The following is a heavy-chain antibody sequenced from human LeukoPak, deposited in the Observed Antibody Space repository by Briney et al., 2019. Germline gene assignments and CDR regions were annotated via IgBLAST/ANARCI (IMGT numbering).Heavy chain of an antibody. CDR1: GGSTASYT. D-gene: IGHD5-18*01. J-gene: IGHJ4*02. CDR2: IYTSGST. Sequence: PSETLSLTCTDSGGSTASYTWRWSRQPAGKGLEWIGRIYTSGSTNYNPSLKSRVTMSVDTSKNQFSLKLSSVTAADTAVYYCARDRGAMADFDYWGQGTLVTVSS. V-gene: IGHV4-4*07. CDR3: ARDRGAMADFDY.